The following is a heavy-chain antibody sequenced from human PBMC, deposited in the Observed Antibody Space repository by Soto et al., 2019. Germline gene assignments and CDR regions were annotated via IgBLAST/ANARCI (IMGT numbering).Heavy chain of an antibody. Sequence: QVQLVESGGGVVQPGTSLRLSCVVSGFTLSNTGVHWVRQAPGKGLEWVAMISHDGFAQYYVDSVKGRFTISRENFKNTVYLQMHSLRPEDTSLYYCAKDWGSSGWFNWFDSWGQGTLVTVSS. V-gene: IGHV3-30*18. D-gene: IGHD6-19*01. CDR1: GFTLSNTG. J-gene: IGHJ5*01. CDR2: ISHDGFAQ. CDR3: AKDWGSSGWFNWFDS.